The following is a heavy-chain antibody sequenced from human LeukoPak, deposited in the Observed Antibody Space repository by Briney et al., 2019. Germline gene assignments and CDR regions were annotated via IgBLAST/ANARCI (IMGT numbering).Heavy chain of an antibody. CDR1: GFTFSSYA. D-gene: IGHD2-15*01. CDR3: ASKRYCSGGSCYSHYYYYMDV. V-gene: IGHV4-34*01. J-gene: IGHJ6*03. CDR2: INHSGST. Sequence: GSLRLSCAASGFTFSSYAMSWIRQPPGKGLEWIGEINHSGSTNYNPSLKSRVTISVDTSKNQFSLKLSSVTAADTAVYYCASKRYCSGGSCYSHYYYYMDVWGKGTTVTVSS.